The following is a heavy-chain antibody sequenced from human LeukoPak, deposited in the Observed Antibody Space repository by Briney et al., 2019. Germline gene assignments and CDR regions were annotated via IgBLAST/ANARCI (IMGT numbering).Heavy chain of an antibody. Sequence: GGSLRLSCAASGFSLSSYAMSWVRQAPGKGLEWVSALSGSGDTTFYADSVKGRFTISRDNSKNTLYLQMNSLRAEDTAVYYCAKTAVSMDRGASDYWGQGTLVTVSS. CDR2: LSGSGDTT. CDR3: AKTAVSMDRGASDY. D-gene: IGHD3-10*01. V-gene: IGHV3-23*01. CDR1: GFSLSSYA. J-gene: IGHJ4*02.